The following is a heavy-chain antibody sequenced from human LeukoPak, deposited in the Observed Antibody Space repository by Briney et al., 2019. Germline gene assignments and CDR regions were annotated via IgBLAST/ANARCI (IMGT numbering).Heavy chain of an antibody. J-gene: IGHJ5*02. CDR2: IYYSGST. CDR3: ARDVYSRSSSDWFDP. CDR1: GGSISSSSYY. V-gene: IGHV4-39*07. Sequence: SETLSLTCTVSGGSISSSSYYWGLIRHPPGKLLWWIGSIYYSGSTYYNPSLKSRVTISVDTSKNQFSLKLSSVTAADTAVYYCARDVYSRSSSDWFDPWGQGTLVTVSS. D-gene: IGHD6-6*01.